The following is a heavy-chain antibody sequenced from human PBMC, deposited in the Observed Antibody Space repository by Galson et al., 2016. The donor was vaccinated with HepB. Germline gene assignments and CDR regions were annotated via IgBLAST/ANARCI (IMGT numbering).Heavy chain of an antibody. D-gene: IGHD1-1*01. Sequence: TLSLTCTVSGGSISSGDYYWSWIRQSPGKGLEWIGYIHHSGSTYYIPSLKSRISISVDTSKNQFSLKLTSVTAADTAVYYCARDRQDDWNQFDYWGQGTLVTVSS. J-gene: IGHJ4*02. CDR1: GGSISSGDYY. CDR2: IHHSGST. V-gene: IGHV4-30-4*01. CDR3: ARDRQDDWNQFDY.